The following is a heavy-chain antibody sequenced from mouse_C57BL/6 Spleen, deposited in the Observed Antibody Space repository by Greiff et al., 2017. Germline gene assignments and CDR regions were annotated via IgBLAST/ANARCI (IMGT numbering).Heavy chain of an antibody. CDR3: ARYWEGYFDY. J-gene: IGHJ2*01. CDR1: GYTFTGYW. CDR2: ILPGSGST. V-gene: IGHV1-9*01. D-gene: IGHD4-1*01. Sequence: QVQLQQSGAELMKPGASVKLSCKATGYTFTGYWIEWVKQRPGHGLEWIGEILPGSGSTNYNGKFKGKATFTADTSSNTAYMQLSSLTTEDSAIYYCARYWEGYFDYWGQGTTLTVSS.